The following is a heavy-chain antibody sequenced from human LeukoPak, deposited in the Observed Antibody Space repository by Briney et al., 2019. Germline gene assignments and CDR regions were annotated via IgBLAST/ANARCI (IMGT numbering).Heavy chain of an antibody. CDR3: ARDGGSGSYYN. CDR1: GYTFTSYG. V-gene: IGHV1-69*05. J-gene: IGHJ4*02. CDR2: IIPIFGTA. Sequence: ASVKVSCKASGYTFTSYGISWVRQAPGQGLEWMGGIIPIFGTANYAQKFQGRVTITTDESTSTAYMELSSLRSEDTAVYYCARDGGSGSYYNWGQGTLVTVSS. D-gene: IGHD3-10*01.